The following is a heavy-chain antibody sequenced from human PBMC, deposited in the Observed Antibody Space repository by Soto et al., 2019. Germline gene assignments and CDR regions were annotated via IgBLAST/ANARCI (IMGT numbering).Heavy chain of an antibody. CDR3: ATDKVAFDM. J-gene: IGHJ3*02. Sequence: AAVKVSCKACGYIFTGYYIQWVRQAPGQGLEWMGWINTKTGGTKYAQKFQGRVTMTGDTSINTAYMEVSRLRSDDTAVYYCATDKVAFDMWGQGTMVTVSS. CDR1: GYIFTGYY. D-gene: IGHD3-9*01. V-gene: IGHV1-2*02. CDR2: INTKTGGT.